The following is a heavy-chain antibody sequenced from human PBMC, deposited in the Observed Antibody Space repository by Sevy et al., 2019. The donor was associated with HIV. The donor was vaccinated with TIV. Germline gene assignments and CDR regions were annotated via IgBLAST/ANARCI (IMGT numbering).Heavy chain of an antibody. J-gene: IGHJ4*02. CDR2: ITSSSSII. V-gene: IGHV3-48*01. CDR3: ARDGLPAPAKFDY. D-gene: IGHD6-13*01. Sequence: GGSLRLSCVASGFTFKTYNMNWVRQAPGKGLEWVSYITSSSSIIYYADSVRDRFTISRDNAKNSLYLQMNSLRPEDTAVNFCARDGLPAPAKFDYWGQGTQVTVSS. CDR1: GFTFKTYN.